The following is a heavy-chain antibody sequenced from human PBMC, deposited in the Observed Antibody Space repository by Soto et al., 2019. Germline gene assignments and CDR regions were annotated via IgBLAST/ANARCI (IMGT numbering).Heavy chain of an antibody. CDR1: GFSLTTSAMC. Sequence: SGPTLVNPTQTLTLTCTFSGFSLTTSAMCVSWIRQSPGKALEWLARIDWDDDKYYNTSLKTRLTISKDTSKNQVVLTMINMDPVDTATYYCARTTVYYYDSSGYRPSLDYWGQGTLVTVPQ. J-gene: IGHJ4*02. CDR3: ARTTVYYYDSSGYRPSLDY. CDR2: IDWDDDK. V-gene: IGHV2-70*11. D-gene: IGHD3-22*01.